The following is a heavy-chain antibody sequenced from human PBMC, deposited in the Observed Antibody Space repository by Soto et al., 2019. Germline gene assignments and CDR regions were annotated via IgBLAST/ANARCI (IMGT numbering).Heavy chain of an antibody. CDR1: YGSIISYY. CDR2: IYYSGST. Sequence: SEAMRLTNTVAYGSIISYYWSWIRQPPGKGLEWIGYIYYSGSTNYNPSLKRRVTISVDTSKNQFSLKLSSVTAADTAVYYCAIDRLANWSDPWGQGTLVTVSS. D-gene: IGHD3-9*01. CDR3: AIDRLANWSDP. V-gene: IGHV4-59*01. J-gene: IGHJ5*02.